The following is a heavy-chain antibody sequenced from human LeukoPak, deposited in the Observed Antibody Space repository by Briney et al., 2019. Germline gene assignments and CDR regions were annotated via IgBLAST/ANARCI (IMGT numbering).Heavy chain of an antibody. Sequence: GGSLRLSCAGSGYISDEYAMHWVRKAPGKGLEWVSGISWNSGNIGYADSVKGRFTISRDNAKNSLYLQMNSLRGEDTALYYCAKGTGRYYIYYSLDVWGQGTTVTVSS. D-gene: IGHD2-8*01. V-gene: IGHV3-9*02. J-gene: IGHJ6*02. CDR1: GYISDEYA. CDR2: ISWNSGNI. CDR3: AKGTGRYYIYYSLDV.